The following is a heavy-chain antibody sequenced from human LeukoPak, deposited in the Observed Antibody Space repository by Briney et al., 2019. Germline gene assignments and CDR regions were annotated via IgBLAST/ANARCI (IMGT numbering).Heavy chain of an antibody. CDR2: ILYDGSNK. V-gene: IGHV3-33*01. Sequence: RGSLRLSCAASGFTFSSYGMHWVRQAPGKGLEWVAVILYDGSNKYYADSVKGRFTISRDNSKNTLYLQMNSLRAEDTAVYYCARRGGGSCIDYWGQGTLVTVSS. CDR3: ARRGGGSCIDY. J-gene: IGHJ4*02. CDR1: GFTFSSYG. D-gene: IGHD2-15*01.